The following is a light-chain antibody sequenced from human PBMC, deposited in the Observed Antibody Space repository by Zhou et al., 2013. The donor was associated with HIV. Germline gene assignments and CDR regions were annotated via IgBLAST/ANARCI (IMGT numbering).Light chain of an antibody. J-gene: IGKJ1*01. CDR1: QSISSW. V-gene: IGKV1-5*03. CDR2: KAS. CDR3: QQYNNWKT. Sequence: DIQMTQSPSTLSASVGDRVTITCRASQSISSWLAWYQQKPGKAPKLLIYKASNLESGVPSRFSGSGSGTEFTLTISSLQPDDFATYYCQQYNNWKTFGQGTKVEIK.